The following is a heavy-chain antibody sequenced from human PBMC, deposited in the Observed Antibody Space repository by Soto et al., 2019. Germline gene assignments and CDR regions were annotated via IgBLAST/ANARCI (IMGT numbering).Heavy chain of an antibody. CDR3: AKVANVGVVVEYFDH. D-gene: IGHD3-3*01. Sequence: PGWSLRLSCGSSVFNFANYAMGWVRQAPGKGLEWVSGISSTGRRTYYADSVRGRFSISRDNSKNTVDLQINSLRAEDTAVYYCAKVANVGVVVEYFDHWGQGSLVTVS. J-gene: IGHJ4*02. CDR1: VFNFANYA. CDR2: ISSTGRRT. V-gene: IGHV3-23*01.